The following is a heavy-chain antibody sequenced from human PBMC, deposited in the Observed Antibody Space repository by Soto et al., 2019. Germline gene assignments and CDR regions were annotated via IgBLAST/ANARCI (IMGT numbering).Heavy chain of an antibody. CDR1: GFSFSTSGVG. CDR2: IYWNDDK. Sequence: QITLKESGPTLVKPAQTLTLTCTFSGFSFSTSGVGVGWIRQPPGKALEWLALIYWNDDKSYSPSLRTRLTITNDTSKEQVVHTTTNMRPVDTAAYFCVSGRFPNSFDPWGQGTLVIVSS. D-gene: IGHD3-10*01. V-gene: IGHV2-5*01. J-gene: IGHJ5*02. CDR3: VSGRFPNSFDP.